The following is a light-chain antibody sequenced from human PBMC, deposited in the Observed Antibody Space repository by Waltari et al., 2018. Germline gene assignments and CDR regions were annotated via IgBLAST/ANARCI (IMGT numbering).Light chain of an antibody. V-gene: IGLV2-23*01. Sequence: QSALTQPASVSGSPGQSITIPCTGTSSDGGRYKFVSWYQQHPGKAPQLMIYEGTKRPSVVSNRFSGSKSGNTASLTISGLQAEDEADYYCCSYAGRSTWVFGGGTKLTVL. CDR2: EGT. CDR1: SSDGGRYKF. CDR3: CSYAGRSTWV. J-gene: IGLJ3*02.